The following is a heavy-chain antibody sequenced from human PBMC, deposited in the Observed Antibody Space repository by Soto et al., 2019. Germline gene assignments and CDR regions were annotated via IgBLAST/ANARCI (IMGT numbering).Heavy chain of an antibody. CDR2: IIPILGIA. CDR3: ARALDVPRVCDYYYYGMDV. Sequence: SVKVSCKASGGTFSSYTISWVRQAPGQGLDWMGRIIPILGIANYAQKFQGRVTITADKSTSTAYMELSSLRSEDTAVYYCARALDVPRVCDYYYYGMDVWGQGTRVTVSS. D-gene: IGHD3-16*01. CDR1: GGTFSSYT. J-gene: IGHJ6*02. V-gene: IGHV1-69*02.